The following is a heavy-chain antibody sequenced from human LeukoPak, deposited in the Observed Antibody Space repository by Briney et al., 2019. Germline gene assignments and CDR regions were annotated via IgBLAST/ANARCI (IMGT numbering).Heavy chain of an antibody. CDR1: GFTFSSYG. V-gene: IGHV3-30*18. J-gene: IGHJ4*02. CDR2: ISYDGSDN. D-gene: IGHD2-2*01. Sequence: GGSLRLSCAASGFTFSSYGIHWVRQAPGKGLEWVAFISYDGSDNSYAESVKGRFTVSRDNSKNTLYLQMNSLRAEDSAFYFCAKDKVRQDIVLVPAASFDYWGQGTLVTVSS. CDR3: AKDKVRQDIVLVPAASFDY.